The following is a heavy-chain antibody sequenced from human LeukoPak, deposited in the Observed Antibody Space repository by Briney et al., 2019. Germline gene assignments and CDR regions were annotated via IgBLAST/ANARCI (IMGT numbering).Heavy chain of an antibody. D-gene: IGHD4-17*01. CDR1: GDSIRRGWW. J-gene: IGHJ4*02. V-gene: IGHV4-4*02. CDR2: IYHSGST. Sequence: SGTLSLTCAVSGDSIRRGWWWSWVRQPPGKGLEWIAEIYHSGSTNYNPSLKSRVTISVDKSKNQISLKLNSVTAADTAVYYCARDDPGDKALDYWGQGTLVTVSS. CDR3: ARDDPGDKALDY.